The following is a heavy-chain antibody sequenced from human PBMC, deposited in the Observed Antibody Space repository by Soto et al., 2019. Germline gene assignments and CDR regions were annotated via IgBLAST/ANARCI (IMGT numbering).Heavy chain of an antibody. D-gene: IGHD6-13*01. CDR2: IYYSGST. Sequence: XXTLSLACTVSGGSISSYYWRWIPQPPGKGLEWIGYIYYSGSTNYNPSLKSRVTISVDTSKNQFSLKLSSVTAADTAVYYCARRYSSAFDIWGQGTMVTVSS. CDR1: GGSISSYY. CDR3: ARRYSSAFDI. V-gene: IGHV4-59*08. J-gene: IGHJ3*02.